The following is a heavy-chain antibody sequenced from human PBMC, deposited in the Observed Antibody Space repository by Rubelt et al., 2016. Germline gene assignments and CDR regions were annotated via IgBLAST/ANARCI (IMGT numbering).Heavy chain of an antibody. CDR1: GYTFTSYA. CDR2: INAGNGNT. J-gene: IGHJ4*02. CDR3: ARGLGLGPTYYVDY. D-gene: IGHD6-19*01. V-gene: IGHV1-3*01. Sequence: QVQLVQSGAEVKKPGASVKVSCKASGYTFTSYAMHWVRQAPGQRLEWMGWINAGNGNTKYSQKFQGRVTITADKSTSTAYMELSSLRSEDTSVYYCARGLGLGPTYYVDYWGQGTLVTVSS.